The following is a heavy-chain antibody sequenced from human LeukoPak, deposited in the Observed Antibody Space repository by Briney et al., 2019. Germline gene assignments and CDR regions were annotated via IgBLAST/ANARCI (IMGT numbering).Heavy chain of an antibody. V-gene: IGHV3-23*01. CDR2: LSRGGSTT. Sequence: GGSLRRSCAGTGFAFNMFAIDWVRQAPGKGLQWVSGLSRGGSTTNYADSVKGRFTISRDKSQNSVFLQLNSLRPEDTAVYYCARQQRIRHCSEGVCTEGYYFDYWGQGTLVTVSS. D-gene: IGHD2-15*01. CDR3: ARQQRIRHCSEGVCTEGYYFDY. J-gene: IGHJ4*02. CDR1: GFAFNMFA.